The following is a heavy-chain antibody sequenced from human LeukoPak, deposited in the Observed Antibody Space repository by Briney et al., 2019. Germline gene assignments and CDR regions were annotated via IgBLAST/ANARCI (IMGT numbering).Heavy chain of an antibody. V-gene: IGHV3-23*01. D-gene: IGHD6-6*01. CDR1: GLTFSSHW. CDR3: AKGVQSIAARSAVDY. CDR2: ISGSGGST. J-gene: IGHJ4*02. Sequence: GGSLRLSCAASGLTFSSHWMHWVRQAPGKGLEWVSAISGSGGSTYYADSVKGRFTISRDNSKNTLYLRMNSLRAEDTAVYYCAKGVQSIAARSAVDYWGQGTLVTVSS.